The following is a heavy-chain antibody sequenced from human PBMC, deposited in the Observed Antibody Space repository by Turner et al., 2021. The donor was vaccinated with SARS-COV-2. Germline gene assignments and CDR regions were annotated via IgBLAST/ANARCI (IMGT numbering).Heavy chain of an antibody. D-gene: IGHD5-12*01. CDR1: GSIFSTYG. Sequence: QVQLVPSGAGVVQPARSLRLSCAASGSIFSTYGMHWVSQGPGKGLEWVAVISYDGSNKSYADSVKGRFTISRDNSKNTLYLQMSSLRAEDTAVYYCAKARDGYNYFDYWGQGTLVTVSS. V-gene: IGHV3-30*18. J-gene: IGHJ4*02. CDR3: AKARDGYNYFDY. CDR2: ISYDGSNK.